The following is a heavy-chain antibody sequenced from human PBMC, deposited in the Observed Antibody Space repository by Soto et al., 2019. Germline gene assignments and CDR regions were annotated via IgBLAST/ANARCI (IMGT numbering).Heavy chain of an antibody. CDR3: AREGGGSLAFDI. J-gene: IGHJ3*02. Sequence: SLRLSCAASGFTFSSHWMSWVRQAPGKGLEWVANIKQDGSEKYYVGSVKGRFTISRDNAKNSLYLQMNSLRAEDTAVYYCAREGGGSLAFDIWGQGTMVTVSS. CDR2: IKQDGSEK. V-gene: IGHV3-7*03. CDR1: GFTFSSHW. D-gene: IGHD1-26*01.